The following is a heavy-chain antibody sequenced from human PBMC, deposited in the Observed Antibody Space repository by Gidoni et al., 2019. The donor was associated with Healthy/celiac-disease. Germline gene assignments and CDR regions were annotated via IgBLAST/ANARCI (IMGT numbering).Heavy chain of an antibody. Sequence: EVQLVESGGGFVQPGGSLRLSCAASGFTFSSYSMNWVRQAPGKGLEWVSYISSSSSTIYYADSVKGRFTISRDNAKNSLYLQMNSLRAEDTAVYYCASYLGYSYGRYFDYWGQGTLVTVSS. CDR1: GFTFSSYS. CDR3: ASYLGYSYGRYFDY. V-gene: IGHV3-48*04. D-gene: IGHD5-18*01. CDR2: ISSSSSTI. J-gene: IGHJ4*02.